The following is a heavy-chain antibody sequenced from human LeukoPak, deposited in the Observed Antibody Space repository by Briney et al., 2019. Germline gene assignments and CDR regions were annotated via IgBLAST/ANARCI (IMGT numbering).Heavy chain of an antibody. Sequence: GGSLRPSCAATGFTFSNYWMHWVRQAPGKGLLWVSRVRTDGSSTSYADSVKGRFTISRDNAKNTLYLQMNSLRAEDTAVYYCARGVYYDSSGLNWFDPWGQGTLVTVSS. CDR1: GFTFSNYW. CDR2: VRTDGSST. CDR3: ARGVYYDSSGLNWFDP. D-gene: IGHD3-22*01. V-gene: IGHV3-74*01. J-gene: IGHJ5*02.